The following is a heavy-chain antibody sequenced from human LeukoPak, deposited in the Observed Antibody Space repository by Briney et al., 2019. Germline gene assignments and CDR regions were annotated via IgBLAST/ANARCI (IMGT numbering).Heavy chain of an antibody. CDR3: AKDYRWAFGY. J-gene: IGHJ4*02. CDR2: ISGSGGST. D-gene: IGHD6-13*01. Sequence: GGSLRLSCAASGLTFSSYAMSWLRQAPGKGLEWVSAISGSGGSTYYAHSVKDRFTISRDNSKNTLYLQMNSLRAEDTAVYYCAKDYRWAFGYWGQGTLVTVSS. V-gene: IGHV3-23*01. CDR1: GLTFSSYA.